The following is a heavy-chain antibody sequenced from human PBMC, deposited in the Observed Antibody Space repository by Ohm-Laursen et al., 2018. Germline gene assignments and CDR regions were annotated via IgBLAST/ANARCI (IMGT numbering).Heavy chain of an antibody. CDR3: ARVYYDSSGYYWFDP. D-gene: IGHD3-22*01. Sequence: SLRLSCAASGFTFSSYAMSWVRQAPGKGLEWVSAISGSGGSTYYADSVKGRFTISRDNSKNTLYLQMDSLRAEDTAVYYCARVYYDSSGYYWFDPWGQGTLVTVSS. V-gene: IGHV3-23*01. J-gene: IGHJ5*02. CDR2: ISGSGGST. CDR1: GFTFSSYA.